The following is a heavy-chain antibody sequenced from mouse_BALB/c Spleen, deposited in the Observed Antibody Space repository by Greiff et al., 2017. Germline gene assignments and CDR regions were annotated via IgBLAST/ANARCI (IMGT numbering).Heavy chain of an antibody. V-gene: IGHV1-54*01. J-gene: IGHJ4*01. CDR1: GYAFTNYL. D-gene: IGHD1-2*01. CDR3: AVRLYYAMDY. Sequence: VQLQQSGAELVRPGTSVKVSCKASGYAFTNYLLEWVKQRPGQGLEWIGVINPGSGGTNYNEKFKGKATLTADKSSSTAYMQLSSLTSDDSAVYFCAVRLYYAMDYWGQGTSVTVSS. CDR2: INPGSGGT.